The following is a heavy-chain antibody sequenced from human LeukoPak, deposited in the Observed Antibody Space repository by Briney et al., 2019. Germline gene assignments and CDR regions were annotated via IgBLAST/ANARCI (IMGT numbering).Heavy chain of an antibody. CDR1: GYTFTSYV. D-gene: IGHD3-22*01. V-gene: IGHV1-18*01. Sequence: ASVKVSCKASGYTFTSYVIGGGDQPPGQGLEWMGWISAYNGNTNYAQKLQGRVTMTTDTSTSTAYMELRSLRSDDTAVYYCARSPGPYYYDSSGYYYDYWGQGTLVTVSS. CDR3: ARSPGPYYYDSSGYYYDY. CDR2: ISAYNGNT. J-gene: IGHJ4*02.